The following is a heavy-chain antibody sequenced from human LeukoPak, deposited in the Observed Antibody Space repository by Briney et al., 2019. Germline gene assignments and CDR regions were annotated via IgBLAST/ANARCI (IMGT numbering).Heavy chain of an antibody. CDR3: ARVAEAAAFDI. J-gene: IGHJ3*02. V-gene: IGHV3-21*01. CDR1: GFTFSSYW. Sequence: PGGSLRLSCAASGFTFSSYWMTWVRQAPGKGLEWVSSISSSSSYLYYADSMKGRFTISRDNAKNSLYLQMNSLRAEDTAVYYCARVAEAAAFDIWGQGTMVTVSS. CDR2: ISSSSSYL. D-gene: IGHD6-25*01.